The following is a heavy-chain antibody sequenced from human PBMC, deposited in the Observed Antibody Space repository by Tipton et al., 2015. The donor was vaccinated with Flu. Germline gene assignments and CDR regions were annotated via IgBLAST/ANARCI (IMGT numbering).Heavy chain of an antibody. CDR3: ARDFFRRDGELLYYYYYMDV. D-gene: IGHD3-10*01. J-gene: IGHJ6*03. Sequence: SLRLSCAASGFTFSSYAMSWVRQAPGKGLEWVSAISGSGGSTYYADSVKGRFTISRDNSKNTLYLQMNSLRAEDTAVYYCARDFFRRDGELLYYYYYMDVWGKGTTVTVSS. V-gene: IGHV3-23*01. CDR2: ISGSGGST. CDR1: GFTFSSYA.